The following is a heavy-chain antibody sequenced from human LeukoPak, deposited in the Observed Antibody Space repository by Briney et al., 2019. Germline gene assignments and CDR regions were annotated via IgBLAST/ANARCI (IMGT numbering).Heavy chain of an antibody. D-gene: IGHD4-17*01. J-gene: IGHJ4*02. CDR1: GGSISSYY. V-gene: IGHV4-59*01. Sequence: PSETLSLTCTVSGGSISSYYWSWIRRPPGKGLEWIGYIYYTGNTNYNPSLKSRVTISVDTSKNQFSLKLSSVTAADTAVYYCARIDYGDYLSDWGQGTLVTVSS. CDR2: IYYTGNT. CDR3: ARIDYGDYLSD.